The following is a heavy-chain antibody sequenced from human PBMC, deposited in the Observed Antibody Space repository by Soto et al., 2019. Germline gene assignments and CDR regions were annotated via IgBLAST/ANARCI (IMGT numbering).Heavy chain of an antibody. CDR1: GFTFSSYA. J-gene: IGHJ6*02. V-gene: IGHV3-23*01. Sequence: PGGSLRLSCAASGFTFSSYAMSWVRQAPGKGLEWISAISGSGGSTYYADSVKGRFTISRDNSKNTLDLQMNRLRAEDTAAYYCAKHPASLGYCSGGSCYLPYSSYYGMDAWGQGTTVTVSS. CDR3: AKHPASLGYCSGGSCYLPYSSYYGMDA. D-gene: IGHD2-15*01. CDR2: ISGSGGST.